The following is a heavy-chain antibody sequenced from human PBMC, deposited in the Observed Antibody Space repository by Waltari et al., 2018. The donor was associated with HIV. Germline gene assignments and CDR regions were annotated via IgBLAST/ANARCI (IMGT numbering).Heavy chain of an antibody. J-gene: IGHJ4*02. D-gene: IGHD1-26*01. Sequence: QVQLVESGGGVVQPGRSLRLSCAASGFTLSTFIMSWVRQAPGKGLEWVAIMSDDGSVKNYADSVKGRFTVSRDKSKNTLFLQMNSLRDEDTALYYCARNAGIVGGFPLLDYWGQGTLVTVSS. V-gene: IGHV3-30*16. CDR3: ARNAGIVGGFPLLDY. CDR1: GFTLSTFI. CDR2: MSDDGSVK.